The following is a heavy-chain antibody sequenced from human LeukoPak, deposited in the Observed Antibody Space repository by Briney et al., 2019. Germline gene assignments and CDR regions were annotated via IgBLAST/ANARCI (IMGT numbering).Heavy chain of an antibody. Sequence: PGGSLRLSCAASGFTFSSYWMHWVRQAPGKGLEWVAIISYDGSKKHYADSVTGRFTIFRDNSKNTLYLQMNNLRAEDTALYYCARDSSEFLLYLGDYWGQGALVTVSS. J-gene: IGHJ4*02. CDR2: ISYDGSKK. CDR3: ARDSSEFLLYLGDY. CDR1: GFTFSSYW. V-gene: IGHV3-30*03. D-gene: IGHD3-3*01.